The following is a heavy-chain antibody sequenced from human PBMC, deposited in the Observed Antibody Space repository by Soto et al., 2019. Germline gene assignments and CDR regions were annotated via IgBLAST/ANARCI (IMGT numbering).Heavy chain of an antibody. CDR1: GVSISSHDW. CDR3: ARGRYGDY. V-gene: IGHV4-4*02. CDR2: SHQSGNT. Sequence: QVQLQESGPGLVKPSGTLSLTCAVSGVSISSHDWWTWVRQPPGKGLEWIGESHQSGNTNYNSSLESRVTISVDKSKNQFSLKLSSVTVADTAVYYCARGRYGDYWGQGALVTVSS. D-gene: IGHD1-1*01. J-gene: IGHJ4*02.